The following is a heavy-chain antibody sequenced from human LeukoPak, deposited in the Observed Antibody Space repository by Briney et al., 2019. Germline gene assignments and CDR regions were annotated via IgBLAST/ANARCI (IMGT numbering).Heavy chain of an antibody. J-gene: IGHJ6*02. CDR3: ARDYYYDSSSYLAHYYYYYGMDV. CDR1: GFTFSSYW. D-gene: IGHD3-22*01. V-gene: IGHV3-74*01. CDR2: INSDGSST. Sequence: GGSLRLSCAASGFTFSSYWMHWVRQAPGKGLVWVSRINSDGSSTSYADSVKGRFTISRDNAKNSLYLQMNSLRAEDTAVYYCARDYYYDSSSYLAHYYYYYGMDVWGQGTTVTVSS.